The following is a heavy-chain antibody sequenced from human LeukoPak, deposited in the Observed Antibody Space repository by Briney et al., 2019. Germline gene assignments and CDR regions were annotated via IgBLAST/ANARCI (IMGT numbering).Heavy chain of an antibody. J-gene: IGHJ3*02. CDR3: ARRRITMVRGDLYAFDI. V-gene: IGHV3-74*01. CDR1: GFTFSSYW. CDR2: INSDGSST. Sequence: GGSLRLSCAASGFTFSSYWMHWVRQAPGKGLVWVSRINSDGSSTSYADSVKGRFTISRDNAKNTLYLQMNSLRAEDTAVYYCARRRITMVRGDLYAFDIWGQGTMVTVSS. D-gene: IGHD3-10*01.